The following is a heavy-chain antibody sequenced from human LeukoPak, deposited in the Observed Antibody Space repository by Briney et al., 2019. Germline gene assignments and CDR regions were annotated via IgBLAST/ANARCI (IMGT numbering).Heavy chain of an antibody. CDR1: GVSVSSGSYY. D-gene: IGHD3-9*01. V-gene: IGHV4-61*01. CDR2: IYYSGST. J-gene: IGHJ1*01. Sequence: PSETLSLTCTVSGVSVSSGSYYWTWIRQPPGKGLEWIGYIYYSGSTNYNPSLKSRVTMSVDTSKNQFSLKLSSETAADTAIYYCAKLGSAGFYSRSLWGQGTLVTVSS. CDR3: AKLGSAGFYSRSL.